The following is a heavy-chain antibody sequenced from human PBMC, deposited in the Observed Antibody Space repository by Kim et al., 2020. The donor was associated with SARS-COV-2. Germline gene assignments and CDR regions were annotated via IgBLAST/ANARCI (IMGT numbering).Heavy chain of an antibody. CDR1: GFTFSSYA. Sequence: GGSLRLSCAASGFTFSSYAMSWVRQAPGKGLEWVSAISGSGGSTYYADSVKGRFTISRDNSKNTLYLQMNSLRAEDTAVYYCAKDSANIVGATSYFQHWGQGTLVTVSS. CDR3: AKDSANIVGATSYFQH. D-gene: IGHD1-26*01. J-gene: IGHJ1*01. CDR2: ISGSGGST. V-gene: IGHV3-23*01.